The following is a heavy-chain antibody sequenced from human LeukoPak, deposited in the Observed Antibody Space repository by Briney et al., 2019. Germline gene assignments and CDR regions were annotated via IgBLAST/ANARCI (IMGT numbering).Heavy chain of an antibody. Sequence: GGSLRLSCAASGFTFSNAWMSWVRQAPGKGLEWVGRIKSKTDGGTTDYAATVKGRFTISRDDSKNTLYLQMNSLKTEDTAVYYCTTDDCPLYNSGCHGVYWGQGTLVTVSS. J-gene: IGHJ4*02. CDR3: TTDDCPLYNSGCHGVY. D-gene: IGHD6-19*01. CDR1: GFTFSNAW. CDR2: IKSKTDGGTT. V-gene: IGHV3-15*01.